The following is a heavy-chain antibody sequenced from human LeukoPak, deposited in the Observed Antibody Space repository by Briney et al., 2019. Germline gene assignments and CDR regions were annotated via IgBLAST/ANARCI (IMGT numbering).Heavy chain of an antibody. J-gene: IGHJ4*02. Sequence: GRSLRLSCAASGFTFDDYGMSWVRQAPGKGLEWVSGINWNGGSTGYADSVKGRFTISRDNAKNSLYLQMNSLRAGDTALYYCAREVGSYRGEQWLGYFDYWGQGTLVTVSS. CDR3: AREVGSYRGEQWLGYFDY. V-gene: IGHV3-20*04. CDR1: GFTFDDYG. D-gene: IGHD6-19*01. CDR2: INWNGGST.